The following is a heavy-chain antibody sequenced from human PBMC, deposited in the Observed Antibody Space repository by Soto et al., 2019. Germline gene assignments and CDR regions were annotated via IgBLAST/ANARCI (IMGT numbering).Heavy chain of an antibody. Sequence: QVQLQESGPGLVKPSETLSLTCTVSGGSISSYYWSWIRQPPGKGLEWIGYIYYSGSTNYNPSLQSRVTISVDTSMTQFSLKLSSVTAADTAVYYCARRWGYTFDYWGQGTLVTVSS. CDR1: GGSISSYY. D-gene: IGHD5-12*01. V-gene: IGHV4-59*08. J-gene: IGHJ4*02. CDR3: ARRWGYTFDY. CDR2: IYYSGST.